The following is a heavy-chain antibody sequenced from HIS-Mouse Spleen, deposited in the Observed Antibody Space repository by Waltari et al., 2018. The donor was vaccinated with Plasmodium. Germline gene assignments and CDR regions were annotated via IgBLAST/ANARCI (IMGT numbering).Heavy chain of an antibody. CDR2: TYHSGST. D-gene: IGHD3-10*01. V-gene: IGHV4-38-2*02. CDR1: GYSISSGYY. J-gene: IGHJ6*02. Sequence: QVQLQESGPGLVKPSETLSLTCTVSGYSISSGYYWGWIRQPPGRGLEWIGSTYHSGSTYYNPPLKSRVTISVDTSKNQFSLKLSSVTAADTAVYYCARVDYGSGDYYYYYGMDVWGQGTTVTVSS. CDR3: ARVDYGSGDYYYYYGMDV.